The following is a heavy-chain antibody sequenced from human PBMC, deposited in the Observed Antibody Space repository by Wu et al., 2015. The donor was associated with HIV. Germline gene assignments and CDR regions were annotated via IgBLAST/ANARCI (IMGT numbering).Heavy chain of an antibody. Sequence: QVQLVQSGAEVKKPGASVKVSCKASGYTFTGYYMHWVRQAPGQGLEWMGWINPNSGGTNYAQKFQGRVTMTRDTSISTAYMELSRLRSDDTAVYYCARENYYDSSGYPHTGNWFDPVGPGNPGHRLL. J-gene: IGHJ5*02. CDR2: INPNSGGT. D-gene: IGHD3-22*01. CDR1: GYTFTGYY. V-gene: IGHV1-2*02. CDR3: ARENYYDSSGYPHTGNWFDP.